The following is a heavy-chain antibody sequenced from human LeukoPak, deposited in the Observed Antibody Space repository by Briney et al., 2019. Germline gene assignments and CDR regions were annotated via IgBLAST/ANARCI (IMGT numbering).Heavy chain of an antibody. Sequence: SETLSLTCAVYGXSFSGYYWSWIRQPPGKGLEWIGEINHSGSTNYNPSLKSRVTISVDTSKNQFSLKLSSVTAADTAVYYCASPSDSLVYWGQGTLVTVSS. CDR2: INHSGST. CDR1: GXSFSGYY. D-gene: IGHD3-22*01. J-gene: IGHJ4*02. CDR3: ASPSDSLVY. V-gene: IGHV4-34*01.